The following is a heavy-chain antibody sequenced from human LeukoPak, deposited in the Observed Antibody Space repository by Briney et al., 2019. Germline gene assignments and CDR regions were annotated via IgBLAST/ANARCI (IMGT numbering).Heavy chain of an antibody. Sequence: GGSLRLSCAASGFTVSSNYMSWVRQAPGKGLEWVSVIYSGGSTYYADSVKGRFTIFRDNSKNTLYLQMNSLRAEDTAVYYCARDGSESSSWYYWGQGTLVTVSS. CDR1: GFTVSSNY. D-gene: IGHD6-13*01. CDR3: ARDGSESSSWYY. V-gene: IGHV3-53*01. CDR2: IYSGGST. J-gene: IGHJ4*02.